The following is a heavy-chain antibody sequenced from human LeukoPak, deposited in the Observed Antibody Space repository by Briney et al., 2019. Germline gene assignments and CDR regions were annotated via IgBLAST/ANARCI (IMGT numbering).Heavy chain of an antibody. J-gene: IGHJ4*02. Sequence: SQTLSLTCAISGDSVSSNSAAWNWIRQSPSRGLEWLGRTYYRSKWYNDYAVSVKSRITINPDTSKNQFSLQLNSVTPEDTAVYYCARMSGAGITIFGVVIVNYFDYWGQGTLVTVSS. CDR2: TYYRSKWYN. CDR3: ARMSGAGITIFGVVIVNYFDY. CDR1: GDSVSSNSAA. V-gene: IGHV6-1*01. D-gene: IGHD3-3*01.